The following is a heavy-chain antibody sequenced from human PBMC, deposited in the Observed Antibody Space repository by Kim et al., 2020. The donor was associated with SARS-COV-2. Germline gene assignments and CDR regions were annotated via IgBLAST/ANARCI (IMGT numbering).Heavy chain of an antibody. CDR2: INPSGGST. J-gene: IGHJ6*02. CDR1: GYTFTSYY. CDR3: AREDPFDWLKGYGMDV. V-gene: IGHV1-46*01. D-gene: IGHD3-9*01. Sequence: ASVKVSCKASGYTFTSYYMHWVRQAPGQGLEWMGIINPSGGSTSYAQKFQGRVTMTRDTSTSTVYMELSSLRSEDTAVYYCAREDPFDWLKGYGMDVWGQGTTVTVSS.